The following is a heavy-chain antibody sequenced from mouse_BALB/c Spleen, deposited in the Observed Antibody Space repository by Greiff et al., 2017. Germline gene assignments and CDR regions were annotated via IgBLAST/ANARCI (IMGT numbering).Heavy chain of an antibody. V-gene: IGHV1-55*01. CDR2: IYPGRGIT. CDR3: SRGDGYYRYFDV. J-gene: IGHJ1*01. Sequence: QVQLQQSGAELVKPGASVKMSCKASGYTFTSYWINWVKQRPGQGLEWIGDIYPGRGITNYNEKFKSKATLTLDTSSSTAYMQLSSLTSEDSAVYYCSRGDGYYRYFDVWGAGTTVTVSS. D-gene: IGHD2-3*01. CDR1: GYTFTSYW.